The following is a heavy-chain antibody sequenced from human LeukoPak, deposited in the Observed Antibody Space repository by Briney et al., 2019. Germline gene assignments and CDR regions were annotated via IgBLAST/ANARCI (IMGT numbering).Heavy chain of an antibody. D-gene: IGHD4-17*01. CDR2: ISYDGSNK. CDR3: ARDPDYGDYVGYFDY. Sequence: GGSLRLSCAASGFTFSSYAMHWVRQAPGKGLEWVAVISYDGSNKYYADSVKGRFTISRDNSKNTLYLQMNSLRAEDTAVYYCARDPDYGDYVGYFDYWGQGTLVTVSS. J-gene: IGHJ4*02. V-gene: IGHV3-30-3*01. CDR1: GFTFSSYA.